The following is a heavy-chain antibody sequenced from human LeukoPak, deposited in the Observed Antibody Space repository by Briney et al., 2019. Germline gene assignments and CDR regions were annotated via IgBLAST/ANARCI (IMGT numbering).Heavy chain of an antibody. CDR3: ARGIGQWLADFYYFDY. D-gene: IGHD6-19*01. J-gene: IGHJ4*02. Sequence: SETLSLTCAVYGGSFSGYYWSWIRQPPGKGLEWIGEINHSGSTNYNPSLKSRVTISVDTSKNQFSLKLSSVTAADTAVYYCARGIGQWLADFYYFDYWGQGTLVTVSS. V-gene: IGHV4-34*01. CDR2: INHSGST. CDR1: GGSFSGYY.